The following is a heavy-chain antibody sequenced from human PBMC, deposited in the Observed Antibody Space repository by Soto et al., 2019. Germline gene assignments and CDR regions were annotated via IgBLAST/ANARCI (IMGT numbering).Heavy chain of an antibody. CDR3: ARDVPTYYYDSSGYPVTPSDAFDI. CDR1: GGSISSGDYY. V-gene: IGHV4-30-4*01. CDR2: IYYSGST. J-gene: IGHJ3*02. Sequence: QVQLQESGPGLVKPSQTLSLTCTVSGGSISSGDYYWSWIRQPPGKGLEWIGYIYYSGSTYYNPSLKSRVTISVDTSKNQFSLKLSSVTAADTAVYYCARDVPTYYYDSSGYPVTPSDAFDIWGQGTMVTVSS. D-gene: IGHD3-22*01.